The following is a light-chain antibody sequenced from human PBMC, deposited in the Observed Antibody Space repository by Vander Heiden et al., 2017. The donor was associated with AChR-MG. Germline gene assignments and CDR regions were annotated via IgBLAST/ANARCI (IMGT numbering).Light chain of an antibody. CDR1: QPVGSN. Sequence: EIVMTQSPDTLSVSPGERVTLSCRASQPVGSNLAWYQQRPGQPPRLLIYRVSTRATGISDRFTGSWCGTEFTLTISTLQSEDFAVYYCQHHHSWPPYTFGQGTKLEIK. CDR2: RVS. CDR3: QHHHSWPPYT. V-gene: IGKV3-15*01. J-gene: IGKJ2*01.